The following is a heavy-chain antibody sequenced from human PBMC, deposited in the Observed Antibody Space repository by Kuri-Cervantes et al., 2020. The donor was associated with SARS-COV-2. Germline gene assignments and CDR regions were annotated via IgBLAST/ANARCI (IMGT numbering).Heavy chain of an antibody. CDR3: ARVGKENFYDFWVYGLDV. CDR2: IIPMLGTP. V-gene: IGHV1-69*11. D-gene: IGHD3-3*01. J-gene: IGHJ6*02. CDR1: GGTFNIYA. Sequence: SVKVSCKASGGTFNIYAINWMRQAPGQGLEWMGRIIPMLGTPNYAQKFQDRVTITADESTSTAYMELSSLKSEDTAVYYCARVGKENFYDFWVYGLDVWGQGTTVTVSS.